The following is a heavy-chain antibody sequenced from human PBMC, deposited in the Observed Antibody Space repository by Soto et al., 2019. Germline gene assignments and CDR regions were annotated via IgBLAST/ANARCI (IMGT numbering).Heavy chain of an antibody. J-gene: IGHJ4*02. CDR2: ISSSGSTT. V-gene: IGHV3-23*01. D-gene: IGHD6-19*01. Sequence: VQLLDSGGALVQPGGSLRLSCAASGFTFNTYAMSWVRQAPGKGLEWVSAISSSGSTTYYADSVKGRFIISRDNSKNTLYLQLNSLRAEDTAGYYCAKPGYLEQWLVRGYFDYWGQGTLVTVSS. CDR1: GFTFNTYA. CDR3: AKPGYLEQWLVRGYFDY.